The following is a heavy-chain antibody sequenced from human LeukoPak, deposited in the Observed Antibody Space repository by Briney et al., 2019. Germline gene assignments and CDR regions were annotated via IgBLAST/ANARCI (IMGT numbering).Heavy chain of an antibody. CDR1: GYTFTSYG. Sequence: GASVKVSCKASGYTFTSYGISWVRQAPGQGLEWMGWINPNSGGTNYAQKFQGRVTMTRDTSISTAYMELSRLRSDDTAVYYCARDRRRYYDHKWLIWFDPWGQGTLVTVSS. CDR3: ARDRRRYYDHKWLIWFDP. V-gene: IGHV1-2*02. CDR2: INPNSGGT. J-gene: IGHJ5*02. D-gene: IGHD3-22*01.